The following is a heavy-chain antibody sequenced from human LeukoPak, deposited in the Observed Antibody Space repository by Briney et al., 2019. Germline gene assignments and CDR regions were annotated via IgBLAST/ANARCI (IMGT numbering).Heavy chain of an antibody. D-gene: IGHD4-11*01. CDR3: ARVRGGGDYTGMDV. J-gene: IGHJ6*02. V-gene: IGHV3-13*01. Sequence: GGSLRLSCAASGFTFSSYDMHWVRQATGKGLEWVSAIGTAGDTYYPGSVKGRFTISRENAKNSLYLQMNSLRAGDTAVYYCARVRGGGDYTGMDVWGQGTTVTVSS. CDR1: GFTFSSYD. CDR2: IGTAGDT.